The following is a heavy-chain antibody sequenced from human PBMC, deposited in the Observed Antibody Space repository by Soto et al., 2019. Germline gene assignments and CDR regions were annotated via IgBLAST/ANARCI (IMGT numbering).Heavy chain of an antibody. CDR2: IDSDGSTT. CDR3: ARVGDSGYYLCPFDY. Sequence: EVQVVESGGGLVQPGGSLRLSCAASGFTFRRYWMHWVRQATGKGLVWVSRIDSDGSTTQYEVSVRGRFTISRDNSKNTLFLQMTSLRAADTSVYYCARVGDSGYYLCPFDYWCQGTLVTVSS. D-gene: IGHD3-22*01. V-gene: IGHV3-74*03. J-gene: IGHJ4*02. CDR1: GFTFRRYW.